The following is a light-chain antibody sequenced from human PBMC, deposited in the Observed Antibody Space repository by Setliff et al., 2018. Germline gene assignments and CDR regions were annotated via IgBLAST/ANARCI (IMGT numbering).Light chain of an antibody. CDR2: EFT. J-gene: IGLJ2*01. CDR1: NSDVGGYDY. CDR3: LSYTSESTHAL. Sequence: SALTQPAAVSGSPGQSIAISCTGSNSDVGGYDYVSWYQQHPNGAPKLLIYEFTKRPSGVSDRFSGSKSGNTASLTISGLQAEDEAHYYCLSYTSESTHALFAGGTKSPS. V-gene: IGLV2-14*01.